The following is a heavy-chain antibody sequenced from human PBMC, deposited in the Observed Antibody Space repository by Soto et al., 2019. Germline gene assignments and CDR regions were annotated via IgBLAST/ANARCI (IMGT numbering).Heavy chain of an antibody. Sequence: QVQLVQSGAEVKKPGASVKVSCKASGYTFTSYGISWVRQAPGQGLEWMGWISACNGHTNYAQKLQGCVTVTTVTSTGTAYMELRSLIFDDTAVYYCAIRITIFGFVTDCWGHGALVTVSS. CDR1: GYTFTSYG. J-gene: IGHJ4*01. V-gene: IGHV1-18*01. D-gene: IGHD3-3*01. CDR3: AIRITIFGFVTDC. CDR2: ISACNGHT.